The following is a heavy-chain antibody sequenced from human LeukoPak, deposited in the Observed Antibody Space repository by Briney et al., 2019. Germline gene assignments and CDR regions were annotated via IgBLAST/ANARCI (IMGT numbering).Heavy chain of an antibody. J-gene: IGHJ6*03. Sequence: SQTLSLTCTVSGGSISSGSYYWSWIRQPAGKGLEWIGRIYTSGSTHYNPSLKSRVTISVDTSKNQFSLKLSSVTAADTAVYYCARGSHYDFWSGYSPYYYYYMDVWGKGTTVTVSS. V-gene: IGHV4-61*02. CDR3: ARGSHYDFWSGYSPYYYYYMDV. CDR1: GGSISSGSYY. D-gene: IGHD3-3*01. CDR2: IYTSGST.